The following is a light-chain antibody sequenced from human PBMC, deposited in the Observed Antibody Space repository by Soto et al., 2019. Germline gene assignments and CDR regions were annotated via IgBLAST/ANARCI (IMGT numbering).Light chain of an antibody. J-gene: IGKJ5*01. CDR1: QSVSSY. CDR3: QQRSNWPIT. Sequence: EIVLTQSPATLSLSPGERXTLSXRASQSVSSYLAWYQQKPGQAPRLLIYDASNRATGIPARFSGSGSGTDFTLTISSLEPEDFAVYYCQQRSNWPITFGQGTRLEIK. CDR2: DAS. V-gene: IGKV3-11*01.